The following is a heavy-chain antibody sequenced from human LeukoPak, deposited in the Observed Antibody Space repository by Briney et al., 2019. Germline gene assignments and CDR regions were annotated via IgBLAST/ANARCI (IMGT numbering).Heavy chain of an antibody. CDR1: SGSFSGYY. J-gene: IGHJ4*02. CDR2: INHSGST. D-gene: IGHD3-22*01. Sequence: SETLSLTCAGYSGSFSGYYWSWLRQPPGKGLEGIGEINHSGSTNYNPSLKSRITISVDTSKNQFSLKLSSVTAADTAVYYCARDRYYYDSSGYEPVSWGQGTLVTVSS. V-gene: IGHV4-34*01. CDR3: ARDRYYYDSSGYEPVS.